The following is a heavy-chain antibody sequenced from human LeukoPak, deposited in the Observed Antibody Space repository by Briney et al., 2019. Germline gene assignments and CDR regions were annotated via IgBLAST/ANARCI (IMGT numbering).Heavy chain of an antibody. Sequence: GGSLRLSCAASGFTFSNYAMSWVRQAPGKGLEWVSSISNSSSYIYYADSVKGRFTISRDNAKNSLYLQMNSLRAEDTAVYYCAKDSTPYGSGSYFLDYWGQGTLVTVSS. CDR2: ISNSSSYI. CDR1: GFTFSNYA. V-gene: IGHV3-21*01. D-gene: IGHD3-10*01. CDR3: AKDSTPYGSGSYFLDY. J-gene: IGHJ4*02.